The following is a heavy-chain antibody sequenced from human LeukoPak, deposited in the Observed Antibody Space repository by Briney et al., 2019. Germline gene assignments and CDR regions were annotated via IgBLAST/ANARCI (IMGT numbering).Heavy chain of an antibody. CDR1: GGSISSGGYS. Sequence: SQTLSLTCAVSGGSISSGGYSWSWIRQPPGKGLEWIGYIYHSGSTYYNPSLKSRVTISVDRSKNQFSLKLSSVTAADTAVYYCARGDSSGYYPAIPAFDIWGQGTMVTVSS. CDR3: ARGDSSGYYPAIPAFDI. V-gene: IGHV4-30-2*01. J-gene: IGHJ3*02. D-gene: IGHD3-22*01. CDR2: IYHSGST.